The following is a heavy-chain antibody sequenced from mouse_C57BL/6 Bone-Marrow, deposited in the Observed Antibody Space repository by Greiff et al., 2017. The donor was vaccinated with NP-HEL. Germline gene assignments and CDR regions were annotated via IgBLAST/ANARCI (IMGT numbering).Heavy chain of an antibody. CDR1: GFTFSSYG. CDR2: ISSGGSYT. V-gene: IGHV5-6*01. D-gene: IGHD1-1*01. J-gene: IGHJ4*01. CDR3: ARDPLYYYGSSPYAMDY. Sequence: EVHLVESGGDLVKPGGSLKLSCAASGFTFSSYGMSWVRQTPDKRLEWVATISSGGSYTYYPDSVKGRFTISRDNAKNTLYLQMSSLKSEDTAMYYCARDPLYYYGSSPYAMDYWGQGTSVTVSS.